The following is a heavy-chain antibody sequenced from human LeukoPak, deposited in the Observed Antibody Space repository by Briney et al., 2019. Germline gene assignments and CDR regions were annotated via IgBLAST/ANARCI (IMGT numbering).Heavy chain of an antibody. CDR1: GGSISSYY. Sequence: PSETLSLTCTVSGGSISSYYWSWIRQPPGKGLEWIGYIYYSGSTNYNPFLKSRVTISVDTSKNQFSLKLSSVTAADTAVYYCARSLFGGWFDPWGQGTLVTVSS. J-gene: IGHJ5*02. V-gene: IGHV4-59*12. D-gene: IGHD3-16*01. CDR3: ARSLFGGWFDP. CDR2: IYYSGST.